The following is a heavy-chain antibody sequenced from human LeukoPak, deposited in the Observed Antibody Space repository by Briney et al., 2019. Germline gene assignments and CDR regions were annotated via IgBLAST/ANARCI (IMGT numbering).Heavy chain of an antibody. CDR3: ARRAINSVMFDY. Sequence: SETLSLTCTVSGGSISSYYWSWLRQPPGKGLEWIGFIYSTGSTDYNPSLKSRVTISIDKSKNQFSLRLSSVTAADTAVYFCARRAINSVMFDYWGQGTLVTVSS. V-gene: IGHV4-59*12. CDR1: GGSISSYY. D-gene: IGHD3-16*01. J-gene: IGHJ4*02. CDR2: IYSTGST.